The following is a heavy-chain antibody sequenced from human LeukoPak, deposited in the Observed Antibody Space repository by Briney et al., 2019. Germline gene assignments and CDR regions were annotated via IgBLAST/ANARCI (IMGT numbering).Heavy chain of an antibody. J-gene: IGHJ4*02. CDR1: GGSMRGFY. V-gene: IGHV4-59*01. D-gene: IGHD1-26*01. CDR3: ARGGGSYFGLYFDS. CDR2: IYYSGSS. Sequence: PSETLSLTCTVSGGSMRGFYWSWIRQPPGKGLEWIGYIYYSGSSSYNPSLKSRVAISLDTSQFSLRLTSVTAADTAVYYCARGGGSYFGLYFDSGGQGALVTVSS.